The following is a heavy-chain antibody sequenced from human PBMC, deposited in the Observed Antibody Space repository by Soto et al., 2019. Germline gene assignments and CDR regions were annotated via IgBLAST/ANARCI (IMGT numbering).Heavy chain of an antibody. CDR3: GRLYGLDAFHT. V-gene: IGHV4-59*08. CDR2: IYYSGST. J-gene: IGHJ3*02. CDR1: GGSISRYY. D-gene: IGHD3-16*02. Sequence: SETLSLTCTVSGGSISRYYWSWIRQPPGKGLEWIGYIYYSGSTNYNPSLKSRVTISVDTSKNQFSLKLSSVTAADTAVYYCGRLYGLDAFHTRRHGTTVTVPS.